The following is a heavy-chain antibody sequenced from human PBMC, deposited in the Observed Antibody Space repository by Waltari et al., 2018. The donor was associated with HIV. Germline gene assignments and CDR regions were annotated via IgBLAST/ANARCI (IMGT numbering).Heavy chain of an antibody. D-gene: IGHD3-16*01. CDR1: GFTFRAAW. J-gene: IGHJ4*02. Sequence: VLLLASGGGLGKPGGPLVLSCAASGFTFRAAWMSWVRQAPGKGLEWVGRIKSNTDGGTTDYAAPVKGRFTISRDDSKTTLYLEMNSLKTEDTAVYYCTTVGGGTRDYWGQGTLITVSS. V-gene: IGHV3-15*01. CDR3: TTVGGGTRDY. CDR2: IKSNTDGGTT.